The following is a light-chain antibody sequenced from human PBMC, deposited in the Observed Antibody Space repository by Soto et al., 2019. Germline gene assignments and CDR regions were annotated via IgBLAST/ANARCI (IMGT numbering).Light chain of an antibody. J-gene: IGKJ5*01. CDR2: AAS. CDR3: QQSYSTLIT. Sequence: DIQMTQSPSSLSASVGDRVTITCRASQSISSYLNWYQQKPGKAPNLLIYAASSLQSGVPSRFSGSGSGTDFTRTISSLQPEDFATYYCQQSYSTLITFGQGTRLEIK. CDR1: QSISSY. V-gene: IGKV1-39*01.